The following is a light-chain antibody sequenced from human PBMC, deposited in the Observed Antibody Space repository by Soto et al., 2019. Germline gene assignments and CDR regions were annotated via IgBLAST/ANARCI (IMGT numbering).Light chain of an antibody. CDR1: SGSVSTSYY. CDR3: VLYMGSGISI. CDR2: DTN. Sequence: QAVVTQEPSFSVSPGGTVTLTCGLSSGSVSTSYYPSWYQQTPGQAPRTLIYDTNTRSPGVPDRFSGSILGNKAALTITGAQAADVSDYYCVLYMGSGISIFGGGTKLTVL. J-gene: IGLJ2*01. V-gene: IGLV8-61*01.